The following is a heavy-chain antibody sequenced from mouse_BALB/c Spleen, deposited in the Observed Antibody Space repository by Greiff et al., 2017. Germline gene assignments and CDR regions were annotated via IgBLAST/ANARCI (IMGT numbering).Heavy chain of an antibody. CDR1: GFTFSSYT. V-gene: IGHV5-6-4*01. CDR3: TREGNDYESFDY. D-gene: IGHD2-4*01. CDR2: ISSGGSYT. J-gene: IGHJ2*01. Sequence: DVKLVESGGGLVKPGGSLKLSCAASGFTFSSYTMSWVRQTPEKRLEWVATISSGGSYTYYPDSVKGRFTISRDNAKNTLYLQMSSLKSEDTAMYYCTREGNDYESFDYWGQGTTLTVSS.